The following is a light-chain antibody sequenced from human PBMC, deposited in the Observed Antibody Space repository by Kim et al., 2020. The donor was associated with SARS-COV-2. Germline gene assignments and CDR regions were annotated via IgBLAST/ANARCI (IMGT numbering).Light chain of an antibody. CDR1: QGISSY. CDR2: AAS. Sequence: AIRITQSPSSLSASTGDRVTITCRASQGISSYLAWYQQKPGKAPKLLIYAASTLQSGVPSRFSGSGSGTDFTLTISCLQSEDFATYYCQQYYSYPYMYTFGQGTKLEI. CDR3: QQYYSYPYMYT. J-gene: IGKJ2*01. V-gene: IGKV1-8*01.